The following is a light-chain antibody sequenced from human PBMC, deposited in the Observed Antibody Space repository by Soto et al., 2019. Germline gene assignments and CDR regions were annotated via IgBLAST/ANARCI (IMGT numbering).Light chain of an antibody. V-gene: IGKV3-20*01. CDR3: QQYGGSPRT. CDR2: DAS. Sequence: EIVLTQSSCTLPLSPGERATLSCRASQSVSRSSLAWYQQKRGQAPRLLIHDASSRATGIPERFSGSGSGTDFTLTISRLEPEDFEVYYCQQYGGSPRTFGQGTKVDIK. J-gene: IGKJ1*01. CDR1: QSVSRSS.